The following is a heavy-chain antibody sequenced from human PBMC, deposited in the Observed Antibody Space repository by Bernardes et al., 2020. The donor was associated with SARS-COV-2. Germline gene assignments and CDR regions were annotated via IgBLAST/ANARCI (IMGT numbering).Heavy chain of an antibody. CDR3: ARDGCGSPRCYGEGFDP. CDR2: IHHGGTT. Sequence: SESLSLTCAVSGESINSAYFWACIRLAPGKGLESIATIHHGGTTFYNPSLRSRVTISLDMSKNQVSLNMNSVTAADTAVYYCARDGCGSPRCYGEGFDPWGQGTLVTVSS. D-gene: IGHD2-2*01. J-gene: IGHJ5*02. V-gene: IGHV4-38-2*02. CDR1: GESINSAYF.